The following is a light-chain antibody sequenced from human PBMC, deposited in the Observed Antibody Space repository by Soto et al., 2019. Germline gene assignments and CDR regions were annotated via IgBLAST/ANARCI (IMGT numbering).Light chain of an antibody. J-gene: IGKJ4*01. Sequence: EIVLTQSPATLSLSPGERATLSCMASQSVRNDLVWYHQKPGQAPRVLIYSASNRATGIPARFSGSGSGTDFTLTLSSLELEDFAVYYCQQRTNWPPTFGGGTKVEMK. CDR2: SAS. V-gene: IGKV3-11*01. CDR1: QSVRND. CDR3: QQRTNWPPT.